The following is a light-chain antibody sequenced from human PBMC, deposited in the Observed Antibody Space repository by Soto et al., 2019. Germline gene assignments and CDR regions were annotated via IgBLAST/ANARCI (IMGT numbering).Light chain of an antibody. V-gene: IGLV1-40*01. CDR3: QSYDSSLSGSVV. Sequence: QLVLTQPPSVSGAPGQRVTISCTGSSSNIGAGYDVHWYQQLPGTAPKLLIYGNTNRPSGVPDRFSGSKSGTSVFLAITGLQAEDEADYYCQSYDSSLSGSVVFGGGTKLTVL. CDR2: GNT. CDR1: SSNIGAGYD. J-gene: IGLJ2*01.